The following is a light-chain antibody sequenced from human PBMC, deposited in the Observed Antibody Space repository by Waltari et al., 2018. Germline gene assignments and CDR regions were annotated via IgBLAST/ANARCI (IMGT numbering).Light chain of an antibody. V-gene: IGKV4-1*01. Sequence: DIVMIQSPDSLLVSLGERATLSCNSSQSILYTSNDKNYLAWYQQKAGQPPRLLVHWASIRESGVPDRFRGSGSGTDFTLTISNLQPEDVAFYWCQQYFNSPIAFGQGTRLEIK. J-gene: IGKJ5*01. CDR2: WAS. CDR3: QQYFNSPIA. CDR1: QSILYTSNDKNY.